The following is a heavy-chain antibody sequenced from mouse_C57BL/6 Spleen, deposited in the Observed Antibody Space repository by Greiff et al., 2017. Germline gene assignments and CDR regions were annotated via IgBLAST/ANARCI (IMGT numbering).Heavy chain of an antibody. J-gene: IGHJ3*01. V-gene: IGHV1-74*01. D-gene: IGHD1-1*01. CDR1: GYTFTSYW. CDR2: IHPSDSDT. CDR3: AIEVVAPGFAY. Sequence: VQLQQPGAELVKPGASVKVSCKASGYTFTSYWMHWVKQRPGQGLEWIGRIHPSDSDTNYNQKFKGKATLTVDKSSSTAYMQRSSLTSEDSAVYYCAIEVVAPGFAYWGQGTLVTVSA.